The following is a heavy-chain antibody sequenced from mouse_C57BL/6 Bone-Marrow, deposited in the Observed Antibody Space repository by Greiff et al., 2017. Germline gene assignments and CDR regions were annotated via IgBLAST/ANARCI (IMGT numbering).Heavy chain of an antibody. D-gene: IGHD1-1*01. CDR2: IYPRAGST. Sequence: QVQLQQSGPELVKPGASVKLSCKASGYTFTSYDINWVKQRPGQGLEWIGWIYPRAGSTKYNEKFKGKATLTVDTSSSTAYMELHSLTSEDSAVYFCARRDYYGSREYFDYWGQGTTLTVSS. J-gene: IGHJ2*01. V-gene: IGHV1-85*01. CDR3: ARRDYYGSREYFDY. CDR1: GYTFTSYD.